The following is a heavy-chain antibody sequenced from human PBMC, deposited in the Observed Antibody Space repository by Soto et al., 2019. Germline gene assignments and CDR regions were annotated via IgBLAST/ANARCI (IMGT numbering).Heavy chain of an antibody. CDR1: GYTFTGYY. CDR3: ARDSIAAAGENWFDP. V-gene: IGHV1-2*04. CDR2: INPNSGGT. Sequence: GASVKVSCKASGYTFTGYYMHWVRQAPGQGLEWMGWINPNSGGTNYAQKFQGWVTMTRDTSISTAYMELSRLRSDDTAVYYCARDSIAAAGENWFDPWGQGTLVTVSS. J-gene: IGHJ5*02. D-gene: IGHD6-13*01.